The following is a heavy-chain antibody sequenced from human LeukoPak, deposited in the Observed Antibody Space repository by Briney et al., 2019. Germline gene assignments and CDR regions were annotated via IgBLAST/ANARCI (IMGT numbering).Heavy chain of an antibody. J-gene: IGHJ4*02. Sequence: SETLSLTCTVSGGSISSSYWSWIRQPPGKGLEWIGYIHTSGGTNYSPSLKSRITISVDTPKNQFSLNLSSVTAADTAVYYCARLGGYVFKDWGQGTLVTVSS. D-gene: IGHD5-12*01. CDR1: GGSISSSY. V-gene: IGHV4-4*09. CDR3: ARLGGYVFKD. CDR2: IHTSGGT.